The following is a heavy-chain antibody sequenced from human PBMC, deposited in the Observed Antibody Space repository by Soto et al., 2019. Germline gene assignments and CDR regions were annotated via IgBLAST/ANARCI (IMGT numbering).Heavy chain of an antibody. CDR1: GYTFSSSY. CDR3: ARGRGYSGDDLQEDGFDI. V-gene: IGHV1-46*01. Sequence: QVQLMQSGTEVKEPGASVNLSCKASGYTFSSSYIHWVRQAPGQGLEWMGIMNPSGDRTNYAQNFQGRVTITRDTATSTVYMALSSLRSADTAVYYCARGRGYSGDDLQEDGFDIWGQGTMVTVS. CDR2: MNPSGDRT. J-gene: IGHJ3*02. D-gene: IGHD5-12*01.